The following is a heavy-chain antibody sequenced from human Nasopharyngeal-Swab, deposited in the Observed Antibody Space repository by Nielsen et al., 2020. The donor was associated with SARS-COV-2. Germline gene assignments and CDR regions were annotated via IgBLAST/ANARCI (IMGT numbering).Heavy chain of an antibody. CDR3: ARSPGSITMVRGVIMTGWFDP. Sequence: GESLKISCAASGFTFSDYYMSWIRQAPGKGLEWVSYISSSSSYIFYADSVKGRFTISRDNAKKSLYLQMNSLRAEDTAVYYCARSPGSITMVRGVIMTGWFDPWGQGTLVTVSS. V-gene: IGHV3-11*06. D-gene: IGHD3-10*01. CDR1: GFTFSDYY. J-gene: IGHJ5*02. CDR2: ISSSSSYI.